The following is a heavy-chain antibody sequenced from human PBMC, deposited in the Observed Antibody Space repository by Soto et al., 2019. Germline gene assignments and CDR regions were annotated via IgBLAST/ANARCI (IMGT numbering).Heavy chain of an antibody. CDR3: ARRSVYSGFFSYAFDN. CDR2: IYPGDSDT. V-gene: IGHV5-51*01. CDR1: GYSFTSYW. J-gene: IGHJ3*02. Sequence: GEPLKSNCKGSGYSFTSYWIGWVRQMPGKGLEWMGIIYPGDSDTRYSPSFQGQVTISADKSISTAYLQWSSLKASDTAMYYCARRSVYSGFFSYAFDNWGEVPIVPVS. D-gene: IGHD5-12*01.